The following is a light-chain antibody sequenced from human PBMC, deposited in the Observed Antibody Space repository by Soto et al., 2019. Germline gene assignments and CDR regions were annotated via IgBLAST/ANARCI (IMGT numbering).Light chain of an antibody. J-gene: IGLJ2*01. V-gene: IGLV1-40*01. CDR2: GNY. Sequence: QSVLTQPPSVSGAPGQRVTISCTGDNSNIGANYDVHWYQQVPGTAPKLLIYGNYNRPSGVPDRFSASKSGTSASLDITGLQAEDEADYYCQSFDSSRGIFGGGTKLTAL. CDR1: NSNIGANYD. CDR3: QSFDSSRGI.